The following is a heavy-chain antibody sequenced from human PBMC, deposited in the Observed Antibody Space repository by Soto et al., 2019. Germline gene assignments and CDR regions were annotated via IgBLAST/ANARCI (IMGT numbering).Heavy chain of an antibody. CDR3: ARDIIAVISSSPYGMDV. CDR2: IYYSGST. V-gene: IGHV4-61*01. D-gene: IGHD6-19*01. J-gene: IGHJ6*02. CDR1: GGSVSSGSYY. Sequence: SQTLSLTCTVSGGSVSSGSYYWSWIRQPPGKGLEWIGYIYYSGSTNYNPSLKSRVTISVDTSKNQFSLKLSSVTAADTAVYYCARDIIAVISSSPYGMDVWGQGTTVTVSS.